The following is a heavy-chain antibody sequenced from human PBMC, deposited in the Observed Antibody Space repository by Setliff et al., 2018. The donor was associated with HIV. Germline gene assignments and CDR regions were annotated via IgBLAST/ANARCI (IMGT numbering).Heavy chain of an antibody. D-gene: IGHD5-18*01. CDR1: GVTFSSYW. J-gene: IGHJ3*02. V-gene: IGHV3-7*03. Sequence: PGGSLRLSCAASGVTFSSYWMTWVRQAPGKGLEWVANIKEDGSSKFYVDSVEGRFTISRDNAKNSLYLQMNSLRVEDTAVYYCARDSDTAFDIWGQGTMVTVSS. CDR2: IKEDGSSK. CDR3: ARDSDTAFDI.